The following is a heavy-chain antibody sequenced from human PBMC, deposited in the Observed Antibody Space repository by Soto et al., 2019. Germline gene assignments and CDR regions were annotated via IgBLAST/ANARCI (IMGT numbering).Heavy chain of an antibody. J-gene: IGHJ4*02. D-gene: IGHD6-19*01. V-gene: IGHV3-30*18. Sequence: AGGSLRLSCGASGFTFSTYGMHWVRQAPRKGLEWVAVISHDGSNKYYADSVKGRFTISRDNSKNTLYLQMNSLKPEDTAVYYCANGYRSGWYYFDYWGQGTLVTVSS. CDR1: GFTFSTYG. CDR2: ISHDGSNK. CDR3: ANGYRSGWYYFDY.